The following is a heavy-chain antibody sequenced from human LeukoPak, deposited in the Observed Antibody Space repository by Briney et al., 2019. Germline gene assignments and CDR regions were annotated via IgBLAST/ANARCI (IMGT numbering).Heavy chain of an antibody. V-gene: IGHV4-4*07. Sequence: SETLSLTCTVSGGSISSYYWSWIRQPAGKGLEWIGRIHSSGSSNYNPSLESRVTMSVDTSKNQFTLRLTSVTAADTAVYYCARARTGCSSSVCYGIDYWGQGTRVTVS. D-gene: IGHD2-2*01. CDR2: IHSSGSS. CDR1: GGSISSYY. CDR3: ARARTGCSSSVCYGIDY. J-gene: IGHJ4*02.